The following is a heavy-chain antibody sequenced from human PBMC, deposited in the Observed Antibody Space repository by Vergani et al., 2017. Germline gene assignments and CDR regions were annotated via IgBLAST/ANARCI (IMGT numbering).Heavy chain of an antibody. D-gene: IGHD3-16*01. CDR2: IFSNDEK. CDR3: AYYVWGSYRPGYFDY. Sequence: QVTLKESGPVLVKPTETLTLTCTVSGFSLSNARMGVSWIRQPPGKALEWLAHIFSNDEKSYSTSLKSRLTISKDTSKSQVVLTMTNMDPVDTATYYCAYYVWGSYRPGYFDYWGQGTLVTVSS. V-gene: IGHV2-26*01. CDR1: GFSLSNARMG. J-gene: IGHJ4*02.